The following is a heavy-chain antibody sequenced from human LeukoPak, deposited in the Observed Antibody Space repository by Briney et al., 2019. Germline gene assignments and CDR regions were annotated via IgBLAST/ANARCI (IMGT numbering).Heavy chain of an antibody. Sequence: SVKVSCKASGGTFSSYAISWVRQAPGQGLEWMGRIIPIFGTANYAQKFQGRVTITTDESTSTAYMELSSLRSEDTAVYYCARDWCKRHGDPFDYWGQGTLVTVSS. CDR2: IIPIFGTA. D-gene: IGHD4/OR15-4a*01. CDR3: ARDWCKRHGDPFDY. CDR1: GGTFSSYA. J-gene: IGHJ4*02. V-gene: IGHV1-69*05.